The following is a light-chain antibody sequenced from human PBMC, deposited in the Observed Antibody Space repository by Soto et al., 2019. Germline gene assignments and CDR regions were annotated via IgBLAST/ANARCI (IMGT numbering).Light chain of an antibody. V-gene: IGKV1-39*01. CDR1: QTISSY. CDR3: QQSYRTPREFT. CDR2: AAS. Sequence: DIQMTQSPSSLSASVGDRVTIACRASQTISSYLNWYQQKPGKAPKLLIYAASSLQSGVPSRFSGSGSGTEFNLTISSLQPEDFATYYCQQSYRTPREFTFGPGTKVDVK. J-gene: IGKJ3*01.